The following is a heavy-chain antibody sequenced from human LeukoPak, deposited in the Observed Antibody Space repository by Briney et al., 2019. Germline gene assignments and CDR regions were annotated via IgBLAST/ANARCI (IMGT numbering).Heavy chain of an antibody. V-gene: IGHV1-18*01. CDR3: ARNQYDYVWGSYRFDY. D-gene: IGHD3-16*02. CDR2: ISAYTGNT. Sequence: ASVKVSCKASGYTFTSYGISWVRQAPGQGLEWMGWISAYTGNTNYAQKLQGRVTMTTDTSTSTAYMELRSLRSDDTAVYYCARNQYDYVWGSYRFDYWGQGTLVTVSS. J-gene: IGHJ4*02. CDR1: GYTFTSYG.